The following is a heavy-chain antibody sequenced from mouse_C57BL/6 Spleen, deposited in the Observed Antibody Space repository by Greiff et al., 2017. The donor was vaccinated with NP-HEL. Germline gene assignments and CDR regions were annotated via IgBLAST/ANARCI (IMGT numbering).Heavy chain of an antibody. J-gene: IGHJ4*01. CDR1: GYSITSGYY. Sequence: ESGPGLVKPSQSLSLTCSVTGYSITSGYYWNWIRQFPGNKLEWMGYISYDGSNNYNPSLKNRISITRDTSKNQFFLKLNSVTTEDTATYYCARGATDYWGQGTSVTVSS. CDR2: ISYDGSN. CDR3: ARGATDY. V-gene: IGHV3-6*01.